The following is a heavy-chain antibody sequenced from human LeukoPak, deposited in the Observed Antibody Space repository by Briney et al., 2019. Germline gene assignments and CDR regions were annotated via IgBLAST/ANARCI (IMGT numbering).Heavy chain of an antibody. D-gene: IGHD5-24*01. J-gene: IGHJ6*02. V-gene: IGHV3-66*01. Sequence: GGSLRLSCAASGFTVSNNYVSWVRQAPGTGLEWVSIMYSGGTTLHADSVRGRFTIPRDNAKNSLYLQMNSLRAEDTAVYYCARDSVEMATINYYYYGMDVWGQGTTVTVSS. CDR1: GFTVSNNY. CDR3: ARDSVEMATINYYYYGMDV. CDR2: MYSGGTT.